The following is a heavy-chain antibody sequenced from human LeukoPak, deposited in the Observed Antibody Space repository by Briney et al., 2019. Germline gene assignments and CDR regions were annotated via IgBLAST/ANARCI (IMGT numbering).Heavy chain of an antibody. V-gene: IGHV3-74*01. CDR2: ISSDGSST. CDR3: ARDRLHYDSLTGYPAD. D-gene: IGHD3-9*01. J-gene: IGHJ4*02. Sequence: GGSLRLSCAATGFTFSTSWMHWVRQAPGKGLVWVSRISSDGSSTIYADSVMGRFTISRDNAKNTLYLQMNSLRAEDTAVYYCARDRLHYDSLTGYPADWGQGTLVTVSS. CDR1: GFTFSTSW.